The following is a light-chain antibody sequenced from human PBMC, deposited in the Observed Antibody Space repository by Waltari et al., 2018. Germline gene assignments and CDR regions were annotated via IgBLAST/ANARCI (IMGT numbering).Light chain of an antibody. CDR3: CSYAGGHTLV. CDR1: SSDVGTYNL. Sequence: QSALTQPAPVSGSAGQSITIPCPGTSSDVGTYNLVSWYQQHPGKAPKLMNYEASRLPSGVSHRFSGSKTGNTASLTISGLQAEDEADYFCCSYAGGHTLVFGGGTKLTVL. CDR2: EAS. J-gene: IGLJ3*02. V-gene: IGLV2-23*02.